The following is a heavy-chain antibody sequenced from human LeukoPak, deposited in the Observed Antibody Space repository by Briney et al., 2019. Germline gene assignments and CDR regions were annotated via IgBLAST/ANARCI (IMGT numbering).Heavy chain of an antibody. D-gene: IGHD6-19*01. Sequence: GASLKVSCKASGYTFTRYYMHWVRQAPGQGLDWMGWINPKSGGTSYAQKFQGRVTMTRDTSISTAYMELSNQRSDDTAVYYCARVGWLDRNDGFIIWGQGTMVTVSS. J-gene: IGHJ3*02. CDR2: INPKSGGT. CDR3: ARVGWLDRNDGFII. V-gene: IGHV1-2*02. CDR1: GYTFTRYY.